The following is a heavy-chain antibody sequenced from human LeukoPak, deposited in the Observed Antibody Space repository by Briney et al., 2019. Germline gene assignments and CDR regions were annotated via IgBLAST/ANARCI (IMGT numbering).Heavy chain of an antibody. CDR2: ISWNSGSI. Sequence: GGSLRLSCAASGFTFDDYAMHWVRQAPGKGLEWVSGISWNSGSIGYADSAKGRFTISRDNSKNTLYLQMDSLRGEDTAVYYCAKKGGTSGSTDYFDYWGQGTLVTVSS. CDR3: AKKGGTSGSTDYFDY. V-gene: IGHV3-9*01. CDR1: GFTFDDYA. D-gene: IGHD5-12*01. J-gene: IGHJ4*02.